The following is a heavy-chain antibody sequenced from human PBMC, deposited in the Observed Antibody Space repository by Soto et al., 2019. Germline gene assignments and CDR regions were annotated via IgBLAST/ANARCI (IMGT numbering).Heavy chain of an antibody. D-gene: IGHD3-3*01. CDR1: GFTFSSYS. CDR2: ISSSSSYI. CDR3: AREYEGVLRFLEWPEPPFDY. V-gene: IGHV3-21*01. Sequence: GGSLRLSCAASGFTFSSYSMNWVRQAPGKGLEWVSSISSSSSYIYYADSVKGRFTISRDNAKNSLYLQMNSLRAEDTTVYYCAREYEGVLRFLEWPEPPFDYWGQGTLVTVSS. J-gene: IGHJ4*02.